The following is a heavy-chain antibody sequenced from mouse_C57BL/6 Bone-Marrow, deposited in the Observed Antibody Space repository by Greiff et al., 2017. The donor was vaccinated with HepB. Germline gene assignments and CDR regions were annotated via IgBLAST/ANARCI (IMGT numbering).Heavy chain of an antibody. CDR1: GYTFTSYW. Sequence: QVQLQQPGAELVKPGASVKMSCKASGYTFTSYWITWVKRRPGRGLEWIGDIYPGSGSTNYNEKFKSKATLTVDTSSSTPYMQLSTLTSEDSAVYDGASSFYGSTFSDWGQATLVTVSA. D-gene: IGHD1-1*01. CDR2: IYPGSGST. CDR3: ASSFYGSTFSD. V-gene: IGHV1-55*01. J-gene: IGHJ3*01.